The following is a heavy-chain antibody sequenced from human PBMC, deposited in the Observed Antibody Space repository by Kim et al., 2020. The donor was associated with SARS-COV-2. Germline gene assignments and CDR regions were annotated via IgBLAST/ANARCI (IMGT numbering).Heavy chain of an antibody. CDR3: AKLVANPPLFYY. V-gene: IGHV3-23*01. Sequence: YYAYAVKCLFTISRDNPKNTLYLQMNSLGAEDTAVYYCAKLVANPPLFYYWGQGTLVTVSS. D-gene: IGHD2-8*02. J-gene: IGHJ4*02.